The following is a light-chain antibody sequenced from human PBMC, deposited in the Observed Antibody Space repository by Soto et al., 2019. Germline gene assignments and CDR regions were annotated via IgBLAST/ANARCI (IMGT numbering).Light chain of an antibody. V-gene: IGLV2-14*01. CDR3: KSSTSSRTVYV. J-gene: IGLJ1*01. CDR2: VDS. Sequence: QSALTQPASVSGSPGQSITISCTGTSSNVGGYNDVSWYQQHPGKAPKLMIYVDSNRPSGVPNRFSGSKSGNTASLPISGLQAEDEADYYCKSSTSSRTVYVFGTGTKLTVL. CDR1: SSNVGGYND.